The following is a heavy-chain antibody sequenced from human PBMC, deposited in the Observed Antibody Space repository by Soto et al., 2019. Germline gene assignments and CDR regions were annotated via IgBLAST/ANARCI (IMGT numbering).Heavy chain of an antibody. J-gene: IGHJ4*02. V-gene: IGHV3-30*04. CDR3: ARDRQYCSSTTCYTPGY. Sequence: QVQLVESGGGVVQPGRSLRLSCTTSGFTFSSYAMQWVRQAPGKGLEWVAVISSDGYSKYYADSVRGRFIVSRDISKNTLYLQMNSLISEDTAVYYCARDRQYCSSTTCYTPGYWGQGTLVTASA. CDR1: GFTFSSYA. D-gene: IGHD2-2*02. CDR2: ISSDGYSK.